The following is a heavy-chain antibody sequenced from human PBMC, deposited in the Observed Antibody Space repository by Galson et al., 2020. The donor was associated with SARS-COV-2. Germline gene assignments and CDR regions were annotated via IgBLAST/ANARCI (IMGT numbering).Heavy chain of an antibody. Sequence: KIGESLKISCKGSGYSFTSYWIGWVRQMPGKGLEWMGIIYPGDSDTRYSPSFQGQVTISADKSISTAYLQWSSLKASDTAMYYCARRRVWGSYRLRDHYFDYWGQGTLVTVSS. CDR2: IYPGDSDT. V-gene: IGHV5-51*01. J-gene: IGHJ4*02. CDR3: ARRRVWGSYRLRDHYFDY. D-gene: IGHD3-16*02. CDR1: GYSFTSYW.